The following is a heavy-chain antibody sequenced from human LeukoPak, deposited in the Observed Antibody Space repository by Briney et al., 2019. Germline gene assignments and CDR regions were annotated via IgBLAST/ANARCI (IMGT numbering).Heavy chain of an antibody. CDR1: GFTFRNHA. V-gene: IGHV3-23*01. Sequence: GGSLRLSCAASGFTFRNHAMKWVRQAPGEGLEWVAVISGSGETTYYADSVKGRFTISRDNSQNTLYLQMSSLRGEDTAVYYCAKDRGMVGASVRAFDYWGQGTLVTVSS. CDR3: AKDRGMVGASVRAFDY. CDR2: ISGSGETT. D-gene: IGHD1-26*01. J-gene: IGHJ4*02.